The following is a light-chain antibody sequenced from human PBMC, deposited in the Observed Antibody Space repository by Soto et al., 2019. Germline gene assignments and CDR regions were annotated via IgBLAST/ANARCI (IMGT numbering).Light chain of an antibody. CDR3: QQSFSTHIT. V-gene: IGKV1-39*01. CDR1: QSISTY. CDR2: RAS. J-gene: IGKJ5*01. Sequence: DIQMTQSPSSLSASVGDRVSITCRASQSISTYVNWYQQKPGTAPNLLIYRASTLESGVPSRFSGSGSGTDFTLTISCLQPADFSTYYCQQSFSTHITFGQGTRLEIK.